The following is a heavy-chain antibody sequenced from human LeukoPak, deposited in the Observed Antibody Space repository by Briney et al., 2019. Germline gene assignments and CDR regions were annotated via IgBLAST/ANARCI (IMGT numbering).Heavy chain of an antibody. CDR3: ARFFWSPSKRLDY. CDR2: FYYSGRT. J-gene: IGHJ4*02. D-gene: IGHD3-3*01. CDR1: GGSISSYY. Sequence: PSETLSLTCAVSGGSISSYYWSWIRQPPGKGLEGIGFFYYSGRTNYNPSLKSRVTISVDTSKNPFSLKLSSVTAADTAVYYCARFFWSPSKRLDYWGQGALVTVSS. V-gene: IGHV4-59*08.